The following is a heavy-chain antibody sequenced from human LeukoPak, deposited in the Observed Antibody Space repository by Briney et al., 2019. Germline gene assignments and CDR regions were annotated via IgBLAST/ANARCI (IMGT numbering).Heavy chain of an antibody. CDR3: ARDDIAVAGKDY. CDR1: GVTVSSNY. V-gene: IGHV3-66*01. CDR2: IYSGGST. Sequence: PGGSLRLSCAASGVTVSSNYMSWVRQAPEKGLEWVSVIYSGGSTYYADSVKGRFTISRDNSKNTLYLQMNSLRAEDTAVYYCARDDIAVAGKDYWGQGTLVTVSS. J-gene: IGHJ4*02. D-gene: IGHD6-19*01.